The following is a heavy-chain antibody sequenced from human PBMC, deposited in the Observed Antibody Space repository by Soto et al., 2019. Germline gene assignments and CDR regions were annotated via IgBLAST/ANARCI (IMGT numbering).Heavy chain of an antibody. V-gene: IGHV3-23*01. D-gene: IGHD1-26*01. J-gene: IGHJ4*02. Sequence: EVQVLESGGGLVQPGGSLRLSCAASGFTFSSYAMRWVRQAPGKGLEWVSAISGSGGSTYYADSVKGRFTISRDNSKNTLYLQMNSRRAEDTAVYYCARRGSGSYYYYWGQGTLVTVSS. CDR2: ISGSGGST. CDR1: GFTFSSYA. CDR3: ARRGSGSYYYY.